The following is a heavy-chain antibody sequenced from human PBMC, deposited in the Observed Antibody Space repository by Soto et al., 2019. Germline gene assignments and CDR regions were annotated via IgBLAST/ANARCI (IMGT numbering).Heavy chain of an antibody. V-gene: IGHV4-61*08. J-gene: IGHJ4*02. Sequence: SETLSLTCTVSGGSISSGDYYWSWIRQPPGKGLEWIGYIYYSGSTNYNPSLKSRVTISVDTSKNQFSLKLSSVTAADTAVYYCARVGHGDFWSGYPPIYFDYWGQGTLVTVSS. D-gene: IGHD3-3*01. CDR3: ARVGHGDFWSGYPPIYFDY. CDR1: GGSISSGDYY. CDR2: IYYSGST.